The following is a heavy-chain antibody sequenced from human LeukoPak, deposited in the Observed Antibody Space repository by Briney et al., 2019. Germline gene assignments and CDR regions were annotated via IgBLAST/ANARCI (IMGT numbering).Heavy chain of an antibody. J-gene: IGHJ4*02. Sequence: ASVKVSCKASAYTFTGYYMHWMRQAPGQGLEWMGWINPNSGGTNYAQKFQGRVTMTRDTSISTAYMELSRLRSDDTAVYYCARVRAAAAVDYWGQGTLVTVSS. CDR3: ARVRAAAAVDY. CDR2: INPNSGGT. V-gene: IGHV1-2*02. CDR1: AYTFTGYY. D-gene: IGHD6-13*01.